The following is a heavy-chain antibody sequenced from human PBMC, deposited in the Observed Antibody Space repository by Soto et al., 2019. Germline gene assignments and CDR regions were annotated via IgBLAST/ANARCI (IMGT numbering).Heavy chain of an antibody. D-gene: IGHD3-3*01. CDR1: GFTFSSYG. V-gene: IGHV3-33*01. CDR3: ARGYSVTTIFFDY. Sequence: GGSLRLSCAASGFTFSSYGMHWVRQAPGKGLEWVAVIWYDGSNKYYADSVKGRFTISRDNSKNTLYLQMNSLRAEDTAVYYCARGYSVTTIFFDYWGQGTLVTVSS. CDR2: IWYDGSNK. J-gene: IGHJ4*02.